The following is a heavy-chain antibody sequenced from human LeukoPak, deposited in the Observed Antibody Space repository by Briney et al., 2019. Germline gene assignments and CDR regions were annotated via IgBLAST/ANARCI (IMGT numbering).Heavy chain of an antibody. CDR1: GYTFTSYG. CDR3: ATRRWFGESYGMDV. D-gene: IGHD3-10*01. V-gene: IGHV1-18*01. J-gene: IGHJ6*02. CDR2: ISAYNGNT. Sequence: ASVKVSCKASGYTFTSYGISWVRQAPGQGLEWMGWISAYNGNTNYAQTLQGRVTMTTDTSTSTAYMELRSLRSDDTAVYYCATRRWFGESYGMDVWGQGTTVTVSS.